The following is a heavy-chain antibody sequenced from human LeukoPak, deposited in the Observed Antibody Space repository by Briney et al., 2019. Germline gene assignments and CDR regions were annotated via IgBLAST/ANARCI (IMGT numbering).Heavy chain of an antibody. CDR1: GGTSISYA. D-gene: IGHD3-16*01. J-gene: IGHJ4*02. V-gene: IGHV1-18*01. Sequence: ASVKVSCKASGGTSISYAISWVRQAPGQGLEWMGWISAYNGNTNYAQKLQGRVTMTTDTSTSTAYMELRSLRSDDTAVYYCAKLATSDTGETYWGQGTLVTVSS. CDR2: ISAYNGNT. CDR3: AKLATSDTGETY.